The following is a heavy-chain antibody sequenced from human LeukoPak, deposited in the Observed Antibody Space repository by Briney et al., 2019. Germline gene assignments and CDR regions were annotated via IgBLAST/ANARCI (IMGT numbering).Heavy chain of an antibody. CDR2: IYSGGST. CDR3: ARDGIAAAGSFDY. V-gene: IGHV3-53*01. Sequence: GGSLRLSCAASGFTVSSNYMSWVRQAPGKGLEWVSAIYSGGSTYYADSVKGRFTISRDNSKNTLYLQMNSLRAEDTAVYYCARDGIAAAGSFDYWGQGTLVTVSS. CDR1: GFTVSSNY. D-gene: IGHD6-13*01. J-gene: IGHJ4*02.